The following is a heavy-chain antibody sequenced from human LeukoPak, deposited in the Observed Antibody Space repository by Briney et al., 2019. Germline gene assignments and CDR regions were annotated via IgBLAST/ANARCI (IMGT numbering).Heavy chain of an antibody. V-gene: IGHV4-4*07. CDR3: ARDTRYSGYDYFDY. CDR1: GGSISSYY. CDR2: IYTSGST. J-gene: IGHJ4*02. Sequence: SETLSLTCTVSGGSISSYYWSWIRQPAGKGLEWIGRIYTSGSTNYNPSLKSRVTMSVDTSKNQFSLELSSVTAADTAVYYCARDTRYSGYDYFDYWGQGTLVTVSS. D-gene: IGHD5-12*01.